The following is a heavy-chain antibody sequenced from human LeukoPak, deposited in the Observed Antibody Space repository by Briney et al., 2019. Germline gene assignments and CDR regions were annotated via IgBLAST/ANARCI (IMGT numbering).Heavy chain of an antibody. D-gene: IGHD3-3*01. Sequence: GESLKISCKGSGYSFTTYWIGWVRQMPGKGLEWMGIIYPGDSETRYSPSFQGQVTISADKSISTAYLQWSTLKASDTAMYSCATLQYYDAWSGPYSLDYWGQGTLVTVSS. CDR3: ATLQYYDAWSGPYSLDY. CDR1: GYSFTTYW. V-gene: IGHV5-51*01. J-gene: IGHJ4*02. CDR2: IYPGDSET.